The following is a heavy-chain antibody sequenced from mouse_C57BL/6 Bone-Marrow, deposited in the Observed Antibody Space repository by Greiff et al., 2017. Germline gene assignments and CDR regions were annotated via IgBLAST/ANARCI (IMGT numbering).Heavy chain of an antibody. CDR3: TTDYGRGFAY. CDR1: GFNIKDDY. Sequence: VQLQQSGAELVRPGASVKLSCTASGFNIKDDYMHWVKQRPEQGLEWIGWIDPENGDTEYASKFQGKATITADTSSNTAYLQRSSLTSEDTAVYYCTTDYGRGFAYWGQGTLVTVSA. CDR2: IDPENGDT. J-gene: IGHJ3*01. V-gene: IGHV14-4*01. D-gene: IGHD1-1*01.